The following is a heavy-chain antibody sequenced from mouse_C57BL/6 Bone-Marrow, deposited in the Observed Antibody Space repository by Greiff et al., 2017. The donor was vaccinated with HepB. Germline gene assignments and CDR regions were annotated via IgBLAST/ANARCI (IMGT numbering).Heavy chain of an antibody. J-gene: IGHJ4*01. CDR2: ISDGGSYT. D-gene: IGHD2-1*01. CDR1: GFTFSSYA. V-gene: IGHV5-4*01. CDR3: AREGLWYRGAMDY. Sequence: EVKLMESGGGLVKPGGSLKLSCAASGFTFSSYAMSWVRQTPEKRLEWVATISDGGSYTYYPDNVKGRFTISRDNAKNNLYLQMSHLKSEDTAMYYCAREGLWYRGAMDYWGQGTSVTVSS.